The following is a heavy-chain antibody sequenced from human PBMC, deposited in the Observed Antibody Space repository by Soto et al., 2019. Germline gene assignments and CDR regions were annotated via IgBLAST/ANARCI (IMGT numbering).Heavy chain of an antibody. Sequence: ASVKVSCKASGYTFTSYAMHWVRQAPGQRLEWMGWINAGNGNTKYSQKFQGRVTITRDTSASTAYMELSSLRSEDTAVYYCARIPVWGYHDGTAYIYLTFWGQGSLVTVSS. CDR1: GYTFTSYA. CDR2: INAGNGNT. V-gene: IGHV1-3*01. D-gene: IGHD3-22*01. J-gene: IGHJ4*02. CDR3: ARIPVWGYHDGTAYIYLTF.